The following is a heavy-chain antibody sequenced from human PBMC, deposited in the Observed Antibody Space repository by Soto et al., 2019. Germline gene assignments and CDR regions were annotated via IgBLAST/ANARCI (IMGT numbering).Heavy chain of an antibody. J-gene: IGHJ5*02. CDR1: GYTLTELS. D-gene: IGHD3-9*01. CDR2: FDPEDGET. Sequence: GASVKVSCKVSGYTLTELSMHWVRQAPGKGLEWMGGFDPEDGETIYAQKFQGRVTMTEDTSTDTAYMELSSLRSEDTAVYYCATAGSTPLTNYDILTGYLVRIWFDPWGQGTLVTVSS. CDR3: ATAGSTPLTNYDILTGYLVRIWFDP. V-gene: IGHV1-24*01.